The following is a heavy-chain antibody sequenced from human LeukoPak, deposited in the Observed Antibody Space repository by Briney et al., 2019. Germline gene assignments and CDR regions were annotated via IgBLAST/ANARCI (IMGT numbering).Heavy chain of an antibody. J-gene: IGHJ6*03. CDR2: IYYSGST. V-gene: IGHV4-39*01. D-gene: IGHD4-11*01. CDR1: GGSISSSSYY. Sequence: PSETLSLTCTVSGGSISSSSYYWGWIRQPPGKGLEWIGSIYYSGSTYYNPSLRSRVTISVDTSKNQFSLKLSSVTAADTAVYYCASIPTAKLLYYYYYMDVWGKGTTVTVSS. CDR3: ASIPTAKLLYYYYYMDV.